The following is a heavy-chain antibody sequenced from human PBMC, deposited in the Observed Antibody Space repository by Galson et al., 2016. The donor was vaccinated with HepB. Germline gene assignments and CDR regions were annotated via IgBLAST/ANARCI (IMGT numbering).Heavy chain of an antibody. CDR2: ITDSGGST. J-gene: IGHJ4*02. CDR1: GITFSRYA. D-gene: IGHD2-21*02. CDR3: ARVAQIVVVTANFEH. V-gene: IGHV3-23*01. Sequence: SLRLSCAASGITFSRYAMNRVRQAPGKGLEWVSTITDSGGSTYLADSVRGRFAISRDNAKKSLYLQMNSLRVEDTAIYYCARVAQIVVVTANFEHWGQGALVTVSS.